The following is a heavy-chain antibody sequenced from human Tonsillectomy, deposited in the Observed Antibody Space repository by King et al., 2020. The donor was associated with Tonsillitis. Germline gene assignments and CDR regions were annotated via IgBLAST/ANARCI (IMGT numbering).Heavy chain of an antibody. Sequence: VQLQESGPGLVKPSQTLSLTCAVSGGSISSGGYSWSWIRQPPGKGLEWIGYIYYSGSTYYNPSLKGRMTISVDTSKNQFSLKLSSVTAADTAVYYCARGQLTGDGAFDIWGQGTMVTVSS. CDR3: ARGQLTGDGAFDI. CDR2: IYYSGST. D-gene: IGHD1-20*01. J-gene: IGHJ3*02. CDR1: GGSISSGGYS. V-gene: IGHV4-30-4*07.